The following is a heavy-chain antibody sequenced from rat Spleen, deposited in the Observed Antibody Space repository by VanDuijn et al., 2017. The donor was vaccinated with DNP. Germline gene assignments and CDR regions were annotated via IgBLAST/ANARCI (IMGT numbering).Heavy chain of an antibody. CDR1: GFTFNNYW. D-gene: IGHD1-4*01. J-gene: IGHJ2*01. CDR3: TRGSSLPGYLDD. Sequence: EVQLMESGGDLVQPGGSLKLSCVASGFTFNNYWMAWIRQVPGRGLEWIAGIISSGGGTYYPDSVEGRFTISRDNGESSLYLQMNSLWSEDTATYYCTRGSSLPGYLDDWGQGVLVTVSS. V-gene: IGHV5-31*01. CDR2: IISSGGGT.